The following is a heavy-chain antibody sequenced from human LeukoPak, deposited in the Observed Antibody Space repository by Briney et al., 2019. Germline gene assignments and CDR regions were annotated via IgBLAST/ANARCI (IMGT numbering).Heavy chain of an antibody. CDR2: IYYSGST. CDR1: GGSISSGGYY. CDR3: ARFTSCTNGVCYGYYYYYGMDV. J-gene: IGHJ6*02. V-gene: IGHV4-31*03. D-gene: IGHD2-8*01. Sequence: PSQTLSLTCTVSGGSISSGGYYWSWIRQHPGKGLEWIGYIYYSGSTYYNPSLKSRVTISVDTSKNQFSLKLSSVTAADTAVYYCARFTSCTNGVCYGYYYYYGMDVWGQGTTVTVSS.